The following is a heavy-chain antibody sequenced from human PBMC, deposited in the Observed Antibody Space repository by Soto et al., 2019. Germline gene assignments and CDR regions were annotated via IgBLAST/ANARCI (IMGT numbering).Heavy chain of an antibody. CDR3: AREGSYYFHNRLDY. Sequence: QVQLVQSGAEVRKPGASVKVSCKAAGYTFTNQYIHWVRQAPGQGLEWMGIINPTGGSTTYAQKFQGRNSRTGDTSTSTVYMDLSSLRSEDTAVYYCAREGSYYFHNRLDYWGQGTLVTVSS. D-gene: IGHD1-26*01. CDR1: GYTFTNQY. V-gene: IGHV1-46*01. CDR2: INPTGGST. J-gene: IGHJ4*02.